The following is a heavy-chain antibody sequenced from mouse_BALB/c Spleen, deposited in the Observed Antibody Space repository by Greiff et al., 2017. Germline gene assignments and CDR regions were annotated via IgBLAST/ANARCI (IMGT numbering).Heavy chain of an antibody. Sequence: QVQLKQSGAELAKPGASVKMSCKASGYTFTSYWMHWVKQRPGQGLEWIGYINPSTGYTEYNQKFKDKATLTADKSSSTAYMQLSSLTSEDSAVYYCARIQRERAMDDWGQGTSVTVSS. D-gene: IGHD6-1*01. CDR3: ARIQRERAMDD. J-gene: IGHJ4*01. CDR1: GYTFTSYW. CDR2: INPSTGYT. V-gene: IGHV1-7*01.